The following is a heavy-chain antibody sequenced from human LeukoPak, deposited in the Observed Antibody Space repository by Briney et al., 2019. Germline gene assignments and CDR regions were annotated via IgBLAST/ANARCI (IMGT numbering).Heavy chain of an antibody. D-gene: IGHD2-21*02. CDR3: ARGKPSYCGGDCYPAIYYFDY. CDR2: IGTAGDT. J-gene: IGHJ4*02. Sequence: PGGSLRLSCAASGFTFSSYDMHWVRQATGKGLEWVSAIGTAGDTYYPGSVKGRFTISRENAKNSLYLQMNSLRAGDTAVYYCARGKPSYCGGDCYPAIYYFDYWGRGTLVTVSS. CDR1: GFTFSSYD. V-gene: IGHV3-13*01.